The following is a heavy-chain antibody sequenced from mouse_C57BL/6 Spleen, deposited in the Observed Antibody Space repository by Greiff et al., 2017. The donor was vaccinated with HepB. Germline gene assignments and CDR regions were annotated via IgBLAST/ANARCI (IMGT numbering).Heavy chain of an antibody. CDR1: GFTFSDYY. Sequence: EVQRVESGGGLVQPGGSLKLSCAASGFTFSDYYMYWVRQTPEKRLEWVAYISNGGGSTYYPDTVKGRFTISRDNAKNTLYLQMSRLKSEDTAMYYCARHSGTGYFDVWGTGTTVTVSS. J-gene: IGHJ1*03. D-gene: IGHD3-3*01. CDR3: ARHSGTGYFDV. V-gene: IGHV5-12*01. CDR2: ISNGGGST.